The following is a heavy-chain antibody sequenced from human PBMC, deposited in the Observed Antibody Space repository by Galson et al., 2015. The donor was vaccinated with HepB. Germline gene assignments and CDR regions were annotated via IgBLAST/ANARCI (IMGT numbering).Heavy chain of an antibody. D-gene: IGHD1-26*01. Sequence: SLRLSCAASGFTFDHYWIHWVRQAPGKGLMWVSRINADGSDTGYADSAEGRFTISRDNAKSVLYLQMDSLTVADAAVYYCARDSGSYPFDYGGQGTLVTVSS. V-gene: IGHV3-74*01. CDR1: GFTFDHYW. J-gene: IGHJ4*02. CDR3: ARDSGSYPFDY. CDR2: INADGSDT.